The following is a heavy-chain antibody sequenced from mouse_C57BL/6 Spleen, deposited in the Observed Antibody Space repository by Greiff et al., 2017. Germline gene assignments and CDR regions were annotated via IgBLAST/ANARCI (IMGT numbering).Heavy chain of an antibody. CDR3: ARSGNYVDAMDY. CDR2: INPSNGGT. Sequence: VQLQQPGTELVKPGASVKLSCKASGYTFTSYWMHWVKQRPGQGLEWIGNINPSNGGTNYNEKFKSKATLTVDKSSSAAYMQLSSLTSEDSAVYYCARSGNYVDAMDYWGQGTSVTVSS. CDR1: GYTFTSYW. J-gene: IGHJ4*01. V-gene: IGHV1-53*01. D-gene: IGHD1-1*01.